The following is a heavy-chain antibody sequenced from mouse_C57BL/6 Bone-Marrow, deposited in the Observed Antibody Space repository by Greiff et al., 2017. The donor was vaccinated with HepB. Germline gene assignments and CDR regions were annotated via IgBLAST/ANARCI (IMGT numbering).Heavy chain of an antibody. D-gene: IGHD2-2*01. CDR2: IYPRSGNT. CDR3: ATLWLRRRGFAY. CDR1: GYTFTSYG. J-gene: IGHJ3*01. V-gene: IGHV1-81*01. Sequence: QVQLKESGAELARPGASVKLSCKASGYTFTSYGISWVKQRTGQGLEWIGEIYPRSGNTYYNEKFKGKATLTADKSSSTAYMELRSLTSEDSAVYFCATLWLRRRGFAYWGQGTLVTVSA.